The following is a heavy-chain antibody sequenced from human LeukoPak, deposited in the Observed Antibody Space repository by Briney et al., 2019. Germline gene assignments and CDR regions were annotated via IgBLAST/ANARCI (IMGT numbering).Heavy chain of an antibody. D-gene: IGHD2-2*01. CDR1: RFTFSSFT. CDR3: AREESAMVVIDY. V-gene: IGHV3-30-3*01. J-gene: IGHJ4*02. CDR2: ISYDGSNN. Sequence: GGSLRLTCAASRFTFSSFTMHWVRQAPGEGLEWVAVISYDGSNNYYADSVKGRFTISRDNSKNTLYLQMNSLRDEDTAVYYCAREESAMVVIDYWGQGTLVTVSS.